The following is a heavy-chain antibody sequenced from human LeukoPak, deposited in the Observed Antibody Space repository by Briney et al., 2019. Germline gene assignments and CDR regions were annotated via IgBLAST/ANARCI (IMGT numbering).Heavy chain of an antibody. V-gene: IGHV4-59*01. CDR1: GGSISSYY. CDR2: IYYSGST. D-gene: IGHD3-22*01. CDR3: ARGAHYYDPLTNWFDP. J-gene: IGHJ5*02. Sequence: SETLSLTCTVSGGSISSYYWSWIRQPPGKGLEWIGYIYYSGSTNYSPSLKSRVTISVDTSKNQFSLKLSSVTAADTAVYYCARGAHYYDPLTNWFDPWGQGTLVTVSS.